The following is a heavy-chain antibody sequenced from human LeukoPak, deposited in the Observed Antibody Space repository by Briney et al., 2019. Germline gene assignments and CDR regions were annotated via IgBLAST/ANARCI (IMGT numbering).Heavy chain of an antibody. CDR2: ISGTADTT. Sequence: GGSLRLSCAGSGFSSNDYARNAMSWVRQAPGKGLEWVSAISGTADTTKYADSVKGRFTISRDNSKNTLYLQMNSLRAEYTAVYYCAKGWDNFYFYYYLDVWGKGTMVTVSS. D-gene: IGHD1-26*01. J-gene: IGHJ6*03. CDR3: AKGWDNFYFYYYLDV. CDR1: GFSSNDYARNA. V-gene: IGHV3-23*01.